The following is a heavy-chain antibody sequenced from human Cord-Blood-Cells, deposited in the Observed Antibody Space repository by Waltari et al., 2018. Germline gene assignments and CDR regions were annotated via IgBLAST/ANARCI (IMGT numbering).Heavy chain of an antibody. V-gene: IGHV1-46*01. CDR1: GSTFPSSS. CDR2: INPSGGST. CDR3: ATPRYYGSGSYFDY. Sequence: QVQLVQSGAEVKKPGASVKVSCKASGSTFPSSSLPWVRQAPGQGREWMGIINPSGGSTSYAQKFQGRVTMTRDTSTSTVYMELSSLRSEDTAVYYCATPRYYGSGSYFDYWGQGTLVTVSS. D-gene: IGHD3-10*01. J-gene: IGHJ4*02.